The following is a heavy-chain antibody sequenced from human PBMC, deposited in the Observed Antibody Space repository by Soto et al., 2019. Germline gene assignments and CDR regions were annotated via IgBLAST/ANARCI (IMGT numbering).Heavy chain of an antibody. V-gene: IGHV1-18*01. D-gene: IGHD1-1*01. CDR2: ISAHNGNT. J-gene: IGHJ4*02. CDR3: ARGRYGDY. Sequence: QVHLVQSGAEVKKPGASVKVSCKGSGYAFTTYGITWVRQAPGKGLEWMGWISAHNGNTNYEQKLQGRVTVTRDTYTSTAYLELRRLRSDDTAVYYCARGRYGDYWGQGALVTVSS. CDR1: GYAFTTYG.